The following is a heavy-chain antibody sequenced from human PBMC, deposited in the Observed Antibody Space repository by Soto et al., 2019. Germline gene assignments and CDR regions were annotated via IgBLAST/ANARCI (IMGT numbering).Heavy chain of an antibody. CDR1: GGTFSSYT. CDR2: IIPILGIA. V-gene: IGHV1-69*04. Sequence: SVKVSCKASGGTFSSYTISWVRQAPGQELEWMGRIIPILGIANYAQKFQGRVTITADKSTSTAYMELSSLRSEDTAVYYCARDCPSSTSCYNDDAFDIWGQGTMVTVSS. J-gene: IGHJ3*02. CDR3: ARDCPSSTSCYNDDAFDI. D-gene: IGHD2-2*01.